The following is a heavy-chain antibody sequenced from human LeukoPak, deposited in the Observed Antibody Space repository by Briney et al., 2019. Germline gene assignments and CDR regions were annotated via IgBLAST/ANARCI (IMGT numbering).Heavy chain of an antibody. J-gene: IGHJ6*02. Sequence: SETLSLTCAVSGGSISNYYLNWIRQPPGKGLEWIGYINYSGSTNYNPSLKSRVTITIDTSKNQFSLKLSSVTAADTAVYYCARDYFTSYYYYGMDVWGQGTTVTVSS. CDR1: GGSISNYY. CDR2: INYSGST. CDR3: ARDYFTSYYYYGMDV. D-gene: IGHD2/OR15-2a*01. V-gene: IGHV4-59*01.